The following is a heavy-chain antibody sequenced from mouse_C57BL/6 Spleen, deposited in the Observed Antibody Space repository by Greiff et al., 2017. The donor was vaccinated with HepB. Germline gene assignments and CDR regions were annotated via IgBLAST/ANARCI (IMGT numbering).Heavy chain of an antibody. CDR3: THSSGYGY. CDR1: GFNIKDDY. J-gene: IGHJ2*01. Sequence: EVQLQQSGAELVRPGASVKLSCTASGFNIKDDYMHWVKQRPEQGLEWIGWIDPENGDTEYASKFQGKATITADTSSNTAYLQLSSLTSEDTAIYYCTHSSGYGYWGQGTTLTVSS. CDR2: IDPENGDT. D-gene: IGHD3-2*02. V-gene: IGHV14-4*01.